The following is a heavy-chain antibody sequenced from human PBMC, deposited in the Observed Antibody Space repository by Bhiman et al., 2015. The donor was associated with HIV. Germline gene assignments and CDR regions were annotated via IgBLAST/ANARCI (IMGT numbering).Heavy chain of an antibody. CDR1: GFTFSSYS. CDR2: ITSSSSYI. V-gene: IGHV3-21*03. J-gene: IGHJ4*02. Sequence: EVQLVESGGGLVKPGGSLRLSCAASGFTFSSYSLNWVRQAPGKGLEWVSSITSSSSYIYYADSVKGRFTISRDNAKNSLYLQMNSLRAEDTAVYYCARASVGRLPDYFDYWGQGTLVTVSS. D-gene: IGHD2-15*01. CDR3: ARASVGRLPDYFDY.